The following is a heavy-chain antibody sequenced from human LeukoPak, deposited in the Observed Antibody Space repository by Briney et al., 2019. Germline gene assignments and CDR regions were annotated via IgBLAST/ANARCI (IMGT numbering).Heavy chain of an antibody. CDR2: MYNRGST. D-gene: IGHD6-19*01. CDR1: GDSISNYY. CDR3: ARAEKAVTGTLDS. V-gene: IGHV4-59*01. J-gene: IGHJ4*02. Sequence: PSETLSLTCTVSGDSISNYYWSWIRQSPGKELEWIGYMYNRGSTIYNPSPKSRVIISTDTSKNQFSLRLTSVTAADTAVYYCARAEKAVTGTLDSWGQGTLITVSS.